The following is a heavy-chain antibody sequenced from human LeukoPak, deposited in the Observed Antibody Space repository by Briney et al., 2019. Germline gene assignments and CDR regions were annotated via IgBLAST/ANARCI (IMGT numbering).Heavy chain of an antibody. CDR3: ARTGALAKYCSGGSCYSHYYYYMDV. D-gene: IGHD2-15*01. Sequence: ASVKVSCKASGYTFTSYGISRVRQAPGQGLEWMGWISAYNGNTNYAQKLQGIVTMTTDTSTSTAYMELRSLRSDDTAVYYCARTGALAKYCSGGSCYSHYYYYMDVWGKGTTVTVSS. CDR1: GYTFTSYG. J-gene: IGHJ6*03. CDR2: ISAYNGNT. V-gene: IGHV1-18*01.